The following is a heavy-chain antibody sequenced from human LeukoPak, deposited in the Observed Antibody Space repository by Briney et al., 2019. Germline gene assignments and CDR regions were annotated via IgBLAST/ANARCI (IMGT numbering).Heavy chain of an antibody. CDR1: GGSITSHY. CDR2: ISGSGGTI. V-gene: IGHV3-11*04. J-gene: IGHJ5*02. CDR3: AREMATMESWLDP. D-gene: IGHD5-24*01. Sequence: LSLTCTVSGGSITSHYMSWIRQAPGKGLEWVSYISGSGGTIYYAESVKGRFTISRDNPRKSLYLQMNSLKAEDTAIYYCAREMATMESWLDPWGRGTLVTVSS.